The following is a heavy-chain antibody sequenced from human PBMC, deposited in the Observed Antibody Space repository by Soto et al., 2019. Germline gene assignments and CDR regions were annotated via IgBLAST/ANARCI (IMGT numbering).Heavy chain of an antibody. Sequence: PGGSLRLSCAASGFTFRSYAMSWVRQAPGKGLEWVSAIPGSGVSTDYSDSVKGRFTISRDNSKNTLYLQMNSLRADDTAVYYCAKDTGDYDGGYFQHWGQGTLVTVSS. CDR1: GFTFRSYA. V-gene: IGHV3-23*01. CDR3: AKDTGDYDGGYFQH. J-gene: IGHJ1*01. CDR2: IPGSGVST. D-gene: IGHD4-17*01.